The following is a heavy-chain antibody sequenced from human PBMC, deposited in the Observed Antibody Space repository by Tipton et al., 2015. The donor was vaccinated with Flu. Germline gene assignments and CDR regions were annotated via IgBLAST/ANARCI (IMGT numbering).Heavy chain of an antibody. CDR2: ISSSGSTI. CDR3: ARGDDSSGYYYGGLDY. V-gene: IGHV3-48*03. J-gene: IGHJ4*02. Sequence: AASGFTFSSYEMNWVRQAPGKGLEWVSYISSSGSTIYYADSVKGRFTISRDDAKNSLYLQMNSLRAEDTAVYYCARGDDSSGYYYGGLDYWGQGTLVTVSS. CDR1: GFTFSSYE. D-gene: IGHD3-22*01.